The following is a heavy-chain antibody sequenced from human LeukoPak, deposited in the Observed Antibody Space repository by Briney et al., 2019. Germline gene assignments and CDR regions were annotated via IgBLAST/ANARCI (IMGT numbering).Heavy chain of an antibody. V-gene: IGHV3-30*18. CDR3: AKDLIWFGEPEYFDY. D-gene: IGHD3-10*01. J-gene: IGHJ4*02. Sequence: GRSLRLSCAASGFTFSSYGMHWVRQAPGKGLEWVAVIPYDGSNKYYADSVKGRFTISRDNSKNTLYLQMNSLRAEDTAVYYCAKDLIWFGEPEYFDYWGQGTLVTVSS. CDR1: GFTFSSYG. CDR2: IPYDGSNK.